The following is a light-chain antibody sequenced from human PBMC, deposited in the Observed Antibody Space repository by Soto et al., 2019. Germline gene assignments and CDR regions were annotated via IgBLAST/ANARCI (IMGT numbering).Light chain of an antibody. CDR1: QSVSSAY. Sequence: EIVLTQSPGTLSLSPGERATLSCRASQSVSSAYLAWYQQKPGQTPRLLIYGTSTRATGVPGRFSGSGSGTDFTLTISRLEPEDFAVYYCQQYATSRWTCGPGTKVEI. J-gene: IGKJ1*01. V-gene: IGKV3-20*01. CDR3: QQYATSRWT. CDR2: GTS.